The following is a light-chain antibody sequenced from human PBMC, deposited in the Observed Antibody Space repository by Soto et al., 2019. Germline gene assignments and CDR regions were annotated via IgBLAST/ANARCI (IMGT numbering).Light chain of an antibody. V-gene: IGKV3-11*01. CDR3: QQRSNWPIT. J-gene: IGKJ5*01. CDR1: QSVSSY. CDR2: DAS. Sequence: EIVLTHSRATLSFWPWDRDTMXVRASQSVSSYLAWYQQKPGQAPRLLIYDASNRATGIPARFSGSGSGTDFTLTISSLEPEDFAVYYCQQRSNWPITFGQGTRLEIK.